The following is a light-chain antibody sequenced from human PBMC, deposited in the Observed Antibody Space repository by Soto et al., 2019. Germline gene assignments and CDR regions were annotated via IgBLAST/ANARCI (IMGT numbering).Light chain of an antibody. CDR2: GNI. CDR1: RSNIGAGYD. V-gene: IGLV1-40*01. J-gene: IGLJ1*01. CDR3: QSYDNSLSGPYV. Sequence: QSVLTQPPSVSGAPGQRVTISCTGSRSNIGAGYDVHWYQQLPGTAPKLLIYGNINRPSGVPDRFSGSKSGTSASLAITGLLAEDEADYYCQSYDNSLSGPYVFGTGTKVTVL.